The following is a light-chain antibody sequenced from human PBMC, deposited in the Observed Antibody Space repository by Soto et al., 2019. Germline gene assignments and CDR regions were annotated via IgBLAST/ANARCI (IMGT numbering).Light chain of an antibody. CDR2: GAS. CDR3: QQYGSSPLFT. V-gene: IGKV3-20*01. CDR1: QSLSSSY. Sequence: EIVLTQSPGTLSLSPGEGATLSCRASQSLSSSYLAWYQQKPGQAPRLLIYGASGRATGIPDRFSGSGSGNDFTLTISRLEPEDFAVYYCQQYGSSPLFTFGPGTKVDIK. J-gene: IGKJ3*01.